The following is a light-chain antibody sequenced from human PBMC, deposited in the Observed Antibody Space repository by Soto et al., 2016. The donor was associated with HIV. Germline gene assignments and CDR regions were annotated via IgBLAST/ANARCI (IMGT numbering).Light chain of an antibody. V-gene: IGLV3-21*03. Sequence: SYELTQPPSVSVAPGKTASITCGGNNIGSYSVHWYQQKPGQAPVLVVYDDSDRPSGIPERFSGSNSGNTATLTISRVEAGDEADYYCQMWDSSNDHVIFGGGTKLTVL. CDR1: NIGSYS. J-gene: IGLJ2*01. CDR3: QMWDSSNDHVI. CDR2: DDS.